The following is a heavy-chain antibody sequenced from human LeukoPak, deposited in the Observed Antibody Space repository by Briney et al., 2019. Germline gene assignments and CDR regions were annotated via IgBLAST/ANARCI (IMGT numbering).Heavy chain of an antibody. CDR2: ISGNNDNP. J-gene: IGHJ4*02. CDR1: GYTFSNFG. V-gene: IGHV1-18*01. CDR3: AGDGTSTDDY. Sequence: ASVKVSCKASGYTFSNFGISWVRQAPGQGLEWMGWISGNNDNPNYGQKFQGRLTVTTDSSTNTAYMELRNLRSDDTAAYYCAGDGTSTDDYWGQGTLSPSPQ. D-gene: IGHD1-7*01.